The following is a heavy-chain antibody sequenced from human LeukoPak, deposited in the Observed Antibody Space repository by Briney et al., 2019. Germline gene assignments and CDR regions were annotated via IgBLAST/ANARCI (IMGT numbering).Heavy chain of an antibody. V-gene: IGHV4-34*01. CDR2: INHSGST. J-gene: IGHJ4*02. Sequence: SETLSLTCAVYGGSFSGYYWSWIRQPPGKGLEWIGEINHSGSTNYNPSLKSRVTISVDTSKNQFSLKLSSVTAADTAVYYCARQKGLLWFGESDYWGQGALVTVSS. CDR3: ARQKGLLWFGESDY. D-gene: IGHD3-10*01. CDR1: GGSFSGYY.